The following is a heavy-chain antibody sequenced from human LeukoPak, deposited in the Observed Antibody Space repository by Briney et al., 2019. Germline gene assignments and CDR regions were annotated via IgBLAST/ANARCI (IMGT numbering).Heavy chain of an antibody. CDR2: VNHSGST. V-gene: IGHV4-34*01. D-gene: IGHD6-13*01. J-gene: IGHJ4*02. CDR3: ARGLSCSSSWYPQRDY. CDR1: GGSFSGYY. Sequence: PSETLSLTCAVYGGSFSGYYWSWIRQPPGKGLEWIGEVNHSGSTNYNPSLKSRVTISVDTSKNQFSLKLSSLTAADTAVYYCARGLSCSSSWYPQRDYCGQGTLFTVSS.